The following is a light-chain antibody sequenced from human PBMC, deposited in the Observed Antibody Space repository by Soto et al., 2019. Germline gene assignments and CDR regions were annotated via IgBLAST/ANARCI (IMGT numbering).Light chain of an antibody. CDR1: SRDIGASNY. CDR2: EVN. CDR3: SSYTANSVTLYV. Sequence: QSLLTQPASVSGSPGQSITISCTGTSRDIGASNYVSWYQQHPGKAPKVMIYEVNNRPPGVSNRFSGSKSGNTASLTISGLQPEDEGDYYCSSYTANSVTLYVFGPGTKVTVL. V-gene: IGLV2-14*01. J-gene: IGLJ1*01.